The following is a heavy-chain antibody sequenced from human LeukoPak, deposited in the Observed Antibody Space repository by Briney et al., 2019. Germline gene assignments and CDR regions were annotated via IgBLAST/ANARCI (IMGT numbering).Heavy chain of an antibody. Sequence: SETLSLTXTVSGGSISSYYWSWIRQPAGKGLEWIGRIYTSGSTNYNPSLKSRVTMSVDTSKNQFSLKLSSVTAADTAVYYCASPYDSSGFDAFDIWGQGTMVTVSS. CDR1: GGSISSYY. D-gene: IGHD3-22*01. V-gene: IGHV4-4*07. CDR2: IYTSGST. J-gene: IGHJ3*02. CDR3: ASPYDSSGFDAFDI.